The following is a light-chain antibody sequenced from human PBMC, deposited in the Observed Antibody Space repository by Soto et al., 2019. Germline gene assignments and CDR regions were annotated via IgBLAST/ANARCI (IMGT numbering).Light chain of an antibody. V-gene: IGKV2-28*01. Sequence: DIVMTQSPLSLPVTPGEPASISCRSSQSLLHSNGYNYLDWYLQKPGQSPQLLIYLGSNRASGVPDRFSGSGSGTDFTLKIIRVEAEDVGVYYCMQALQTPQITFGGGTKVEIK. CDR2: LGS. J-gene: IGKJ4*01. CDR1: QSLLHSNGYNY. CDR3: MQALQTPQIT.